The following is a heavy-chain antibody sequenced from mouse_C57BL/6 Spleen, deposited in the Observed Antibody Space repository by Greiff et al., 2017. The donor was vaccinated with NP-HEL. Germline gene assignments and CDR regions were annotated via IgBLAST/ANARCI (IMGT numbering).Heavy chain of an antibody. D-gene: IGHD1-1*01. J-gene: IGHJ3*01. V-gene: IGHV1-82*01. Sequence: VQLQQSGPELVKPGASVKISCKASGYAFSSSWMNWVKQRPGKGLEWIGRIYPGDGDTNYNGKFKGKATLTADKSSSTAYMQLSSLTSGDSAVYFCARHYKGFAYWGQGTLVTVSA. CDR3: ARHYKGFAY. CDR1: GYAFSSSW. CDR2: IYPGDGDT.